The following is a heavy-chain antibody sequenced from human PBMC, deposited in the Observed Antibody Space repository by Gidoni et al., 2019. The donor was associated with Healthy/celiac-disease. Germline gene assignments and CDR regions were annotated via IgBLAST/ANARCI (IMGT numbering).Heavy chain of an antibody. D-gene: IGHD6-19*01. CDR2: IKSKTDGGTT. J-gene: IGHJ4*02. V-gene: IGHV3-15*01. CDR3: TTGGRQWLVREDY. Sequence: EVQLVESGGGLVKPGGSLRLSCAASGFSFSNAGMSWVRQAPGKGLEWVGRIKSKTDGGTTDYAAPVKGRFTISRDDSKNTLYLQMNSLKTEDTAVYYGTTGGRQWLVREDYWGQGTLVTVSS. CDR1: GFSFSNAG.